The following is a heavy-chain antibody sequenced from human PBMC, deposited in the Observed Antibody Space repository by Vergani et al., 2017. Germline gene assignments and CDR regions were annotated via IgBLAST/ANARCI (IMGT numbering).Heavy chain of an antibody. J-gene: IGHJ4*02. V-gene: IGHV3-11*05. CDR3: AREGGYSGYDVDY. CDR1: GFTFSDYY. D-gene: IGHD5-12*01. CDR2: ISSSSSYT. Sequence: QVQLVESGGGVVQPGRSLRLSCAASGFTFSDYYMSWIRQAPGKGLEWVSYISSSSSYTNYADSVKGRFTISRDNAKNSLYLQMNSLRAEDTAVYYCAREGGYSGYDVDYWGQGTLVTVSS.